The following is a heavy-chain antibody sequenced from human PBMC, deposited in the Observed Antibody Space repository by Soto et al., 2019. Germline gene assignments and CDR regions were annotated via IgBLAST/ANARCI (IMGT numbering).Heavy chain of an antibody. V-gene: IGHV4-34*01. CDR3: ARGRYRAAAGMAGWFDP. J-gene: IGHJ5*02. D-gene: IGHD6-13*01. Sequence: QVQLQQWGAGLLKPSETLSLTCAVYGGSFSGYYWSWIRQPPGKGLEWIGEINHSGSTNYNPSLKSRVTGAVDTSQNHSSLKPSSVPAAHAAVYYCARGRYRAAAGMAGWFDPWGQGTLVTVAS. CDR2: INHSGST. CDR1: GGSFSGYY.